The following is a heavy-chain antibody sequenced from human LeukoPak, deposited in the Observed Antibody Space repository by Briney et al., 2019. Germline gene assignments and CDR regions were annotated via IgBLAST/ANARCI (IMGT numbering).Heavy chain of an antibody. Sequence: GGSLRLSCAASGFTFSSNNMNWVRQAPGKGLEWVAVISYDGSNKYYADSVKGRFTISRDNAKNTLNLQMNSLRAEDTAVYYCARDLGQYYDTSDNWFDPWGQGTLVTVSS. D-gene: IGHD3-22*01. CDR1: GFTFSSNN. CDR2: ISYDGSNK. J-gene: IGHJ5*02. V-gene: IGHV3-30*03. CDR3: ARDLGQYYDTSDNWFDP.